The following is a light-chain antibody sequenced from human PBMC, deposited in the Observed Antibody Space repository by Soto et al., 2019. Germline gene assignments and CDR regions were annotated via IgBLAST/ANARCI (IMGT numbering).Light chain of an antibody. J-gene: IGKJ1*01. CDR2: GAS. Sequence: PAERATLSSSASQTISSNYLAWYQQKPGQAPRLLIHGASTRAIGIPDRFSGSGSGADFILTISRLEPEDFAVYYCQQYDSSPRTFGQGTKVDI. V-gene: IGKV3-20*01. CDR1: QTISSNY. CDR3: QQYDSSPRT.